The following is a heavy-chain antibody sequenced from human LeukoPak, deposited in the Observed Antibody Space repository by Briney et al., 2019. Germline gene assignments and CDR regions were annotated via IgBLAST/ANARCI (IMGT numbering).Heavy chain of an antibody. D-gene: IGHD3-3*01. Sequence: SETLSLTCTVSGGSMSGYYWSWTRQSPGKGLEWIGYIYYSGTTNYNPYLKSRATISVDTSKNQFSLKLSSVTAADTAVYYCARGTIFGAATNWFDSWGQGTLVIVSS. J-gene: IGHJ5*01. CDR1: GGSMSGYY. CDR2: IYYSGTT. CDR3: ARGTIFGAATNWFDS. V-gene: IGHV4-59*01.